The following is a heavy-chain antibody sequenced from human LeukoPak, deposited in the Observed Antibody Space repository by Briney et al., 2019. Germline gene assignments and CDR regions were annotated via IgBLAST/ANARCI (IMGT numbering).Heavy chain of an antibody. D-gene: IGHD2-2*01. CDR1: GFTFSSYA. CDR2: ISYDGSNK. CDR3: ARGADLIVVVPAAMALGDV. Sequence: GRSLRLSCAASGFTFSSYAMHWVRQAPGKGLEWVAVISYDGSNKYYADSVKGRFTISRDNSKNTLYLQMNSLRAEDTAVYYCARGADLIVVVPAAMALGDVWGQGTTVTVSS. V-gene: IGHV3-30-3*01. J-gene: IGHJ6*02.